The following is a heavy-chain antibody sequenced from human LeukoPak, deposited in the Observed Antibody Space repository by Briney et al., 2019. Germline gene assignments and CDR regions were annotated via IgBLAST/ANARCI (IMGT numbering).Heavy chain of an antibody. J-gene: IGHJ6*03. D-gene: IGHD6-6*01. CDR2: IYYSGGT. Sequence: PSVTLSLTCTVSGGSISSYYWSWIRLPPGTALEWIGYIYYSGGTNYNPSLKSRVTISVDTSKNLSSLKLSSVTAADTAVYYCARHPIKQLAYMDVWGKGTTVTVSS. V-gene: IGHV4-59*08. CDR1: GGSISSYY. CDR3: ARHPIKQLAYMDV.